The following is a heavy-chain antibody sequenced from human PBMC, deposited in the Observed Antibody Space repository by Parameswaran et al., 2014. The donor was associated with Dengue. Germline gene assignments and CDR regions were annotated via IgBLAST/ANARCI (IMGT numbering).Heavy chain of an antibody. CDR2: IRSKAYGGTT. Sequence: WIRQPPGKGLEWVGFIRSKAYGGTTEYAASVKGRFTISRDDSKSIAYLQMNSLKTEDTAVYYCTREGLELEPSFDYWGQGTLVTVSS. D-gene: IGHD1-1*01. CDR3: TREGLELEPSFDY. V-gene: IGHV3-49*02. J-gene: IGHJ4*02.